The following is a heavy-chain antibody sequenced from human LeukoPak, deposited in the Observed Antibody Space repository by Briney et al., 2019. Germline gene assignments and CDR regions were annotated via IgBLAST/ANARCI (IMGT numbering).Heavy chain of an antibody. CDR1: GYTFTTSG. D-gene: IGHD1-26*01. CDR3: ARGLGATTFADFDY. V-gene: IGHV1-18*01. CDR2: ISPYNGNT. J-gene: IGHJ4*02. Sequence: ASVKVSCTASGYTFTTSGISWVRQAPGQGLEWMGWISPYNGNTNYAQKVQGRVTMTTDTSTSTAHTELRTLRSDDTAVYYCARGLGATTFADFDYWGQGTLVTVSS.